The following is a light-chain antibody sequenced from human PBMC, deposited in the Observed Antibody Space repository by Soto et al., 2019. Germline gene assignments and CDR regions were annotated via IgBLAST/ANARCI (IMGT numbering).Light chain of an antibody. CDR2: SNN. CDR1: SSNIGRYT. J-gene: IGLJ2*01. V-gene: IGLV1-44*01. Sequence: QSVLTQPPSASETPGQRVTISCSGSSSNIGRYTVNWYQQLPGTAPKLLIYSNNQRPSGVPDRFSGSKSGTSASLAISGLQSEDEADYYCAAWDDSLHGVVFGGGTKVTVL. CDR3: AAWDDSLHGVV.